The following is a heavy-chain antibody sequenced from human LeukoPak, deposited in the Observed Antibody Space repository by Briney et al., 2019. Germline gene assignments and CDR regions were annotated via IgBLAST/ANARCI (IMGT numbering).Heavy chain of an antibody. CDR2: IYYSGST. J-gene: IGHJ4*02. V-gene: IGHV4-59*01. D-gene: IGHD4-17*01. CDR1: GGSISSYY. CDR3: ARTGSTVTMLYPFDH. Sequence: SETLSLSCTVSGGSISSYYWSWIRQPPGKGLEWIGYIYYSGSTNYNPSLKSRVSISVDTSKNQFSLKLSSVTAADTAVYYCARTGSTVTMLYPFDHWGQGTLVTVSS.